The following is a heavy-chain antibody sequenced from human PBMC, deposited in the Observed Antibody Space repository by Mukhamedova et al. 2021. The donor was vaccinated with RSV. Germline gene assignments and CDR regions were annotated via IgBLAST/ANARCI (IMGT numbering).Heavy chain of an antibody. J-gene: IGHJ2*01. V-gene: IGHV1-69*06. D-gene: IGHD2-2*01. CDR3: ARGSLSYCSSPPCPPSWYFDL. CDR2: IIPVFDTP. Sequence: GLEWMGRIIPVFDTPTYSQKFQDRVTITADKSTNTASLELSSLTSEDTAVYYCARGSLSYCSSPPCPPSWYFDLWGRGTLVTVSS.